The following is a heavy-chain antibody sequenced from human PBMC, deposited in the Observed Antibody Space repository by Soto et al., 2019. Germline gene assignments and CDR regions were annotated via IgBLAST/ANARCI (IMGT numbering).Heavy chain of an antibody. V-gene: IGHV5-51*01. CDR2: IYPGDSDT. Sequence: PGVSQKVSWRSSGYSFASYWIGWVSQMPGKGLEWMGIIYPGDSDTRYSPACQGQVTISADQSLSTAYLQWSSRKASDTALYYCARPSYSSSYWSFDLWGRGPLLTVSS. CDR1: GYSFASYW. CDR3: ARPSYSSSYWSFDL. D-gene: IGHD6-6*01. J-gene: IGHJ2*01.